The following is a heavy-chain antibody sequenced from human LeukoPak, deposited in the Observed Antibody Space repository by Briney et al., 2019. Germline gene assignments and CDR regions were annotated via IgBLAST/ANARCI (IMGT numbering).Heavy chain of an antibody. J-gene: IGHJ2*01. V-gene: IGHV4-59*08. Sequence: SETLSLTCTVSGGSISSDYWNWIRQPPGKGLEWVGSISYSGSTNYNPSLKSRVTISIDTSNNRFSLKLNSVTAADTAFYYCARRGDGGFWYFALWGRGTLVTVSS. CDR2: ISYSGST. CDR1: GGSISSDY. CDR3: ARRGDGGFWYFAL. D-gene: IGHD3-16*01.